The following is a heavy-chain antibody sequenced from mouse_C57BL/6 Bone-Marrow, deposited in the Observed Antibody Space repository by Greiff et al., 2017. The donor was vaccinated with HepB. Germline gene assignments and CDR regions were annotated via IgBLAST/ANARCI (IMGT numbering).Heavy chain of an antibody. CDR3: TTSYAMDY. J-gene: IGHJ4*01. CDR1: GFNIKDDY. Sequence: EVQLQQSGAELVRPGASVKLSCTASGFNIKDDYMHWVKQRPEQGLEWIGWIDPENGDTEYASKFQGKATITADTSSNTAYPQLSSLTSEDTAVYYCTTSYAMDYWGQGTSVTVSS. V-gene: IGHV14-4*01. CDR2: IDPENGDT.